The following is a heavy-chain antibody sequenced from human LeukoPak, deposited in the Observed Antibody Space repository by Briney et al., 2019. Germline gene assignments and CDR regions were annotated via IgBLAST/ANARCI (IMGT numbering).Heavy chain of an antibody. D-gene: IGHD2-21*01. CDR2: IYYSGST. CDR1: GGSISSSSYY. CDR3: AREAYCGGDCYSSSPWFDY. J-gene: IGHJ4*02. V-gene: IGHV4-39*01. Sequence: SETLSLTGTVSGGSISSSSYYWGWIRQPPGKGLEWIGSIYYSGSTYYNPSLKSRVTISVDTSKNQFSLKLSSVTAADTAVYYCAREAYCGGDCYSSSPWFDYWGQGTLVTVSS.